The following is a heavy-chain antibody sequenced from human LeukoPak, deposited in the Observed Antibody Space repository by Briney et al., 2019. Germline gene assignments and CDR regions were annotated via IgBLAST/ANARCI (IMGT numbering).Heavy chain of an antibody. CDR1: GGSINSGAYF. CDR2: IYYSGST. J-gene: IGHJ5*02. CDR3: ARGGYCSSTSCFWIWFDP. Sequence: SETLSLTCSVSGGSINSGAYFWSWIRQPPGKGLEWIGYIYYSGSTYYNPSLKSRVTISVDTSKNQFSLKLSSVTAADTAVYYCARGGYCSSTSCFWIWFDPWGQGTLVTVSS. V-gene: IGHV4-30-4*01. D-gene: IGHD2-2*01.